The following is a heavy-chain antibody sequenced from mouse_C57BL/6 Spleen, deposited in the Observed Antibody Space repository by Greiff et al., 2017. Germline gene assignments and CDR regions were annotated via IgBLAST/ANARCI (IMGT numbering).Heavy chain of an antibody. CDR3: ARDRLGGYFDY. V-gene: IGHV5-16*01. CDR1: GFTFSDYY. D-gene: IGHD4-1*01. J-gene: IGHJ2*01. CDR2: INYDGSST. Sequence: EVQLQESEGGLVQPGSSMKLSCTASGFTFSDYYMAWVRQVPEKGLEWVANINYDGSSTYYLDSLKSRFIISRDNAKNILYLQMSSLKSEDTATYYCARDRLGGYFDYWGQGTTLTVSS.